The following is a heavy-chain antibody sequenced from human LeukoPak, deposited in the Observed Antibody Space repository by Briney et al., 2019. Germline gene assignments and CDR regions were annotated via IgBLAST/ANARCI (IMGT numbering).Heavy chain of an antibody. Sequence: SETLSLTCTVSGGSISSHYWSWIRQPPGKGLEWIGYIYYSGSTNYNPSLKSRVTISVDTSKNQFSQKLSSVTAADTAVYYCARVMPSNHSYYYYGMDVWGQGTTVTVSS. CDR1: GGSISSHY. J-gene: IGHJ6*02. D-gene: IGHD2-2*01. CDR2: IYYSGST. CDR3: ARVMPSNHSYYYYGMDV. V-gene: IGHV4-59*11.